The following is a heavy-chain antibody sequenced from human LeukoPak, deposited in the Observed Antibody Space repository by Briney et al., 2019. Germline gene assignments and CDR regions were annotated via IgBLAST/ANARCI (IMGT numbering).Heavy chain of an antibody. V-gene: IGHV3-23*01. J-gene: IGHJ4*02. D-gene: IGHD3-22*01. CDR3: ARSSGDSSGYRPLDY. Sequence: GGSLRHACAASGFTISSYGMSWVRQAPGKGLEWVSAISGSGGSTYYADSVKGRFTISRDNSKNTLYLQMNSLRAEDTAVYYCARSSGDSSGYRPLDYWGQGTLVTVSS. CDR1: GFTISSYG. CDR2: ISGSGGST.